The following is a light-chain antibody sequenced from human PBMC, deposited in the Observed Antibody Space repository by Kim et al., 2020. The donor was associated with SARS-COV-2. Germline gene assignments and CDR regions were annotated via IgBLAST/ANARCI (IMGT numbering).Light chain of an antibody. CDR3: QSYDSSLSALYV. CDR1: SSNIGAGYD. V-gene: IGLV1-40*01. J-gene: IGLJ1*01. CDR2: GNS. Sequence: VTLSCKGSSSNIGAGYDVHWYQQLPGTAPKLLIYGNSNRPSGVPDRFSGSKSGTSASLAITGLQAEDEADYYCQSYDSSLSALYVFGTGTKVTVL.